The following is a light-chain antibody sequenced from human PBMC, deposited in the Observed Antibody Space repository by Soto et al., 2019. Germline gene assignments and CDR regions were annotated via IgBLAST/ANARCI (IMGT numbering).Light chain of an antibody. CDR3: HQSYSTLGT. J-gene: IGKJ4*01. CDR1: QSISSY. CDR2: AAS. Sequence: DIQMTQSPSSLSASVGDRVTITCRASQSISSYLNWYQQKPGKAPKLLIYAASSLQSGVPSRFSGSGSGTDFTLTISSLQTEDFATYYCHQSYSTLGTFGGGTKVEIK. V-gene: IGKV1-39*01.